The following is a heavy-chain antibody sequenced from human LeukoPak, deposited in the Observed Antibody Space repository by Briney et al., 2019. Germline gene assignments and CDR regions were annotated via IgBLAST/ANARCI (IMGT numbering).Heavy chain of an antibody. Sequence: PGGSLRLSCAASGFTFSSYAMSWVRQAPGKGLEWVSAISGSCGSTYYADSVKGRFTISRDNSKNTLYLQMNSLRAEDTAVYYCAKGRGYSSSWYYFDYWGQGTLVTVSS. V-gene: IGHV3-23*01. CDR3: AKGRGYSSSWYYFDY. CDR2: ISGSCGST. D-gene: IGHD6-13*01. J-gene: IGHJ4*02. CDR1: GFTFSSYA.